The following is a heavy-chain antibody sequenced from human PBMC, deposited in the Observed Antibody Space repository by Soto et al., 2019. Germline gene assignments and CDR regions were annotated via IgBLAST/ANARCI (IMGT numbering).Heavy chain of an antibody. CDR1: GYTLTELS. J-gene: IGHJ4*02. Sequence: ASVKVSCKVSGYTLTELSMHWVRQAPGKGLEWMGGFDPEDGETIYAQKFQGRVTMTEDTSTDTAYMELGSLRSEDTAVYYCATTLVRGVIFGSHYSFNYRGKAPPVTVPS. D-gene: IGHD3-10*01. CDR2: FDPEDGET. V-gene: IGHV1-24*01. CDR3: ATTLVRGVIFGSHYSFNY.